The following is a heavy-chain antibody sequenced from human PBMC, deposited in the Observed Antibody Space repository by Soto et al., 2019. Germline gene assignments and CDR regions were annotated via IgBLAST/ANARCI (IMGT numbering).Heavy chain of an antibody. Sequence: EVQLLESGGGLVQPGGSLRLSCAASGFTFSSYAMSWVRQAPGKGLEWVSAISGSGGSTYYADSVKGRFTISRDNSKNTLDLQMNSLRAEDTAVYYCAKVTYYYDSSGLDEFDYWGQGTLVTVSS. CDR3: AKVTYYYDSSGLDEFDY. V-gene: IGHV3-23*01. CDR2: ISGSGGST. CDR1: GFTFSSYA. J-gene: IGHJ4*02. D-gene: IGHD3-22*01.